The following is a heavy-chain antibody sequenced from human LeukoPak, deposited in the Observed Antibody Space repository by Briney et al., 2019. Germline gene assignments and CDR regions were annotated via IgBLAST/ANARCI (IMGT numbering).Heavy chain of an antibody. CDR2: MYHSGST. D-gene: IGHD1-26*01. CDR3: AGCLVGASPFDS. CDR1: GFSITSGYY. Sequence: SETLSLTCTVSGFSITSGYYWGWIRQPPGKGLEWIGSMYHSGSTYYNPSLKSRVTMSVDTSKNQFSLNLDSVTAADTAMYYCAGCLVGASPFDSWGQGTLVTVSS. V-gene: IGHV4-38-2*02. J-gene: IGHJ4*02.